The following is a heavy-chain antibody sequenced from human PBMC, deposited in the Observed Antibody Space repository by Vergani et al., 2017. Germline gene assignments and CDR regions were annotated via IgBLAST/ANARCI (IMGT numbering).Heavy chain of an antibody. CDR3: ARTQYQLLWDEAFDI. Sequence: QVQLQQWGAGLLKPSETLSLTCAVYGGSFSGYYWSWIRQPPGKGLEWIGEIYHSGSTNYNPSLKSRVTISVDKSKNQFSLKLSSVTAADTAVYYCARTQYQLLWDEAFDIWGQGTMVTVSS. V-gene: IGHV4-34*01. CDR2: IYHSGST. D-gene: IGHD2-2*01. J-gene: IGHJ3*02. CDR1: GGSFSGYY.